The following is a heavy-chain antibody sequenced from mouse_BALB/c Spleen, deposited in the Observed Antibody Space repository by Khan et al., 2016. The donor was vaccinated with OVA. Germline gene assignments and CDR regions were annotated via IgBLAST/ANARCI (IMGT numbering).Heavy chain of an antibody. J-gene: IGHJ2*01. CDR1: GYSITSDYA. CDR2: ISYSGSS. V-gene: IGHV3-2*02. Sequence: EVKLEVSGPGLVKPSQSLSLTCTVTGYSITSDYAWNWIRQFPGNKLEWMGYISYSGSSSYNPSLNSRISITRDPSKNQFFLQLNSVTTEDTATYYCARSIMANWGQGTTLTVSS. CDR3: ARSIMAN.